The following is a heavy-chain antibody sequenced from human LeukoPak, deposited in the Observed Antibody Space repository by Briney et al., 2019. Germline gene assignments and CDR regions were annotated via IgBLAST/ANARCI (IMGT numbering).Heavy chain of an antibody. J-gene: IGHJ2*01. D-gene: IGHD5-24*01. V-gene: IGHV5-51*01. CDR2: IYPGDPDT. CDR3: TRRTGRDGFNPSNRYFDL. Sequence: GESLKISCKASGYSFTSYWIGWVRQMPGKGLEWMGAIYPGDPDTRYSPSLQGQVTISADNSINTAYLQWISLKASDTAIYYCTRRTGRDGFNPSNRYFDLWGRGTVVTVSS. CDR1: GYSFTSYW.